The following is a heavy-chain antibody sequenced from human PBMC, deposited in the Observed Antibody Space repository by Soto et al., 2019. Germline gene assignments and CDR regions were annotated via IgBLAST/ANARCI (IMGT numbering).Heavy chain of an antibody. J-gene: IGHJ5*02. CDR1: GGYFSGYY. V-gene: IGHV4-34*01. Sequence: KTSETLSLTCAVYGGYFSGYYWSWIRQPPGKWLEWIGEINHSGSTNYNPSLKSRVTISVDTSKNLFSLKLSSVTAADTAVYYCARGGDIVVAAGLRRSGQRRKDNWFDPWGQGXLVTVSS. D-gene: IGHD2-15*01. CDR2: INHSGST. CDR3: ARGGDIVVAAGLRRSGQRRKDNWFDP.